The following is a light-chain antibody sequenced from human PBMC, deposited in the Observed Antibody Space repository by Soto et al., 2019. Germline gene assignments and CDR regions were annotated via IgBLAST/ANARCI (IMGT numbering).Light chain of an antibody. Sequence: DIQMTQSPSSLSASVGDRVTITCRASQSINNYLNWYQQKPGKAPKLLIYAASTLQSGVPSTFSGSGAGTDFTLTISNLQPADFATYYCQQSYSFPRTCGGGTKVEIK. CDR1: QSINNY. V-gene: IGKV1-39*01. J-gene: IGKJ4*01. CDR2: AAS. CDR3: QQSYSFPRT.